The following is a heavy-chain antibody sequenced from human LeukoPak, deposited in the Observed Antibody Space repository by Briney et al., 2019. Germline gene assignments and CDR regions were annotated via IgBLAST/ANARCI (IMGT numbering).Heavy chain of an antibody. CDR1: GSTFSSYG. Sequence: PGGSLRLSCAASGSTFSSYGMHWVRQAPGKGLEWVAFIRYDGSNKYYADSVKGRFTISRDNSKNTLYLQMNSLRAEDTAVYYCAKDAGKTTYYMDVWGKGTTVTISS. V-gene: IGHV3-30*02. D-gene: IGHD3-10*01. J-gene: IGHJ6*03. CDR3: AKDAGKTTYYMDV. CDR2: IRYDGSNK.